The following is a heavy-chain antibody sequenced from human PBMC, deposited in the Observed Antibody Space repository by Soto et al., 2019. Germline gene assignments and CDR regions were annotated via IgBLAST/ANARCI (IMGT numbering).Heavy chain of an antibody. CDR1: GYTFTSYG. Sequence: GASVKVSCKASGYTFTSYGIHWVRQAPGQRLEWMGWINAANGDTKYSPKFQGRVTITRDTSASTAYMELSSLRSEDTAVYYCVRRHVSETGIAWFDHWGQGTLVTVSS. V-gene: IGHV1-3*01. J-gene: IGHJ5*02. CDR2: INAANGDT. CDR3: VRRHVSETGIAWFDH. D-gene: IGHD1-1*01.